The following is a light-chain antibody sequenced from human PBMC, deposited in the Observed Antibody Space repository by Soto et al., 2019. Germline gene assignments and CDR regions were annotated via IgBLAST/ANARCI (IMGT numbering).Light chain of an antibody. CDR3: QSYDRSLSGVV. J-gene: IGLJ2*01. V-gene: IGLV1-40*01. CDR2: GDY. CDR1: SSNIGAGFH. Sequence: QSVLTQPPSVSGAPGQRVTISCTGSSSNIGAGFHVHWYQQLPGTAPRLLIFGDYNRPSGVPDRFSGSKSGTSASLAITGLRPEDEAHYYCQSYDRSLSGVVFGGGTKLTVL.